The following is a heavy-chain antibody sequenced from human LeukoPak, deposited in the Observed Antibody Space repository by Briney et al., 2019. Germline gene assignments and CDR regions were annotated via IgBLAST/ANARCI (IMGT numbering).Heavy chain of an antibody. CDR1: GFTFSSYA. CDR2: ISYDGSNK. D-gene: IGHD3-10*01. CDR3: ARDGIGELLGPYDY. J-gene: IGHJ4*02. V-gene: IGHV3-30*04. Sequence: PGRSLRLSCAASGFTFSSYAMHWVRQAPGMGLEWVAVISYDGSNKYYADSVKGRFTISRDNSKNTLYLQMNSLRAEDTAVYYCARDGIGELLGPYDYWGQGTLVTVSS.